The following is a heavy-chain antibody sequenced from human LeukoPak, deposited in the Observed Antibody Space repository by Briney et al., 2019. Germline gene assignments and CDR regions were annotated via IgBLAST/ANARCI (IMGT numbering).Heavy chain of an antibody. J-gene: IGHJ5*02. CDR3: ARDRPGRYCSNTSCYTASPFDP. D-gene: IGHD2-2*02. CDR2: IIPKFAIA. Sequence: SVKVSCKASRGTFSNYAISWVRQAPGQGLEWMGQIIPKFAIAHYAQRFQGRVTITADESTSTAYLELSSLRSEDTAVYYCARDRPGRYCSNTSCYTASPFDPWGQGTLVTVSS. CDR1: RGTFSNYA. V-gene: IGHV1-69*13.